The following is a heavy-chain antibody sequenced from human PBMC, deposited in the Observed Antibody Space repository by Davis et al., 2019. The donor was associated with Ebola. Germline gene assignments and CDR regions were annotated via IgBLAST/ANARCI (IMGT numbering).Heavy chain of an antibody. J-gene: IGHJ4*02. Sequence: PGGSLRLSCAASGFSFSRTDMNWFRQAPGRGPEWISNINGGGAAVYYVESVKGRFTISRDNSKNTLYLQMNSLRAEDTAVYYCAKDFEGDGSFRVYWGQGTLVTVSS. CDR1: GFSFSRTD. V-gene: IGHV3-23*01. D-gene: IGHD3-9*01. CDR3: AKDFEGDGSFRVY. CDR2: INGGGAAV.